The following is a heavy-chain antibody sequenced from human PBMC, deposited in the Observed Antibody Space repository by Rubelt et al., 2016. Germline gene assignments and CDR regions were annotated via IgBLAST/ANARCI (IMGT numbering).Heavy chain of an antibody. CDR2: IIPILGLT. D-gene: IGHD4-17*01. V-gene: IGHV1-69*04. Sequence: QVQLVQSGAEVKKPGSSVRVSCKASGGTFSSYAMNWVRQAPGQGLEWMGRIIPILGLTYYAQKFQGRVTITADKSTSTAYMELTTLRSQDTAVYYCARVAYGDYTDWYFDLWGRGTLVTVSS. CDR3: ARVAYGDYTDWYFDL. J-gene: IGHJ2*01. CDR1: GGTFSSYA.